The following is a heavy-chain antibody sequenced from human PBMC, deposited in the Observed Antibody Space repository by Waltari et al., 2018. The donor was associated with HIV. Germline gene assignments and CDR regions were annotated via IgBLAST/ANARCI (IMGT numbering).Heavy chain of an antibody. CDR3: ARDTTVVGTRYFDY. CDR2: IQSSGGT. CDR1: GFTVSSVY. J-gene: IGHJ4*02. D-gene: IGHD6-13*01. Sequence: EVQLVESGGGLIQPGGSLRLSCAASGFTVSSVYMSWVRQAPGKGLELVSVIQSSGGTNYADSVKGRFTISRDNSKNTLYLQMNSLGAEDTAVYYCARDTTVVGTRYFDYWGRGTLVTVSS. V-gene: IGHV3-53*01.